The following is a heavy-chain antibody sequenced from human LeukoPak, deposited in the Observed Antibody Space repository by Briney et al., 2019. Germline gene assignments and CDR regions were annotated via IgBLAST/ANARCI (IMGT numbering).Heavy chain of an antibody. CDR3: ARDLAAADY. J-gene: IGHJ4*02. V-gene: IGHV4-38-2*02. Sequence: SETLSPTCTVSGYSISSGYYWAWIRQPPGKGLEWIGSISHSGSTYYNPSLKSRVTISVDTSKNQFSLKLSSVTAADTAVYYCARDLAAADYWGQGTLVTVSS. D-gene: IGHD6-19*01. CDR1: GYSISSGYY. CDR2: ISHSGST.